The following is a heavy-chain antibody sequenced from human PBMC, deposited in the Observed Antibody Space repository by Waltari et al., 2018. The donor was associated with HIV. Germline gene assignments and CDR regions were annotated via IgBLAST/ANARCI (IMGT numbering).Heavy chain of an antibody. CDR1: RFPSSSYA. CDR3: AKGASGWSPGY. CDR2: ISYYGDNK. Sequence: QVQLVESGGGVVQPGRSLRLSWAVSRFPSSSYAMHWVRQAPGKGLEWVVVISYYGDNKYYADSVKGRFTISRDNSKNTLYLQMNSLRAEDTAVYYCAKGASGWSPGYWGQGTLVTVSS. J-gene: IGHJ4*02. V-gene: IGHV3-30*18. D-gene: IGHD6-19*01.